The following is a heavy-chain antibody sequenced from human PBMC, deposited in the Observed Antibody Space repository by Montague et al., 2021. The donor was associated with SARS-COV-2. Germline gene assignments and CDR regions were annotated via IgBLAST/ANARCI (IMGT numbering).Heavy chain of an antibody. CDR2: INPRGTT. CDR1: GGSFNFYY. CDR3: ARGQEVYGINGVLNY. J-gene: IGHJ4*02. D-gene: IGHD2-8*01. V-gene: IGHV4-34*01. Sequence: SETLSLTCGVYGGSFNFYYWSWIRQPPGKGLEWIGHINPRGTTNNNPSLKTRVTISIDTSKNQFSLKLSSVTAADTAVYYCARGQEVYGINGVLNYWGQGTMVTVSS.